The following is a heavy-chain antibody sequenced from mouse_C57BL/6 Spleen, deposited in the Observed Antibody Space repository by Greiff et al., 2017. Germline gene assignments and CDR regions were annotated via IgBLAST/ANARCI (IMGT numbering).Heavy chain of an antibody. Sequence: VQLQQSGPELVKPGASVKIPCKASGYTFTDYNMDWVKQSHGKSLEWIGDINPNNGGTNYNQKFKGKATLTVDKSSSTAYMELRSLTSEDTAVYYCARSYYSNSWFAYWGQGTLVTVSA. CDR2: INPNNGGT. V-gene: IGHV1-18*01. J-gene: IGHJ3*01. CDR3: ARSYYSNSWFAY. D-gene: IGHD2-5*01. CDR1: GYTFTDYN.